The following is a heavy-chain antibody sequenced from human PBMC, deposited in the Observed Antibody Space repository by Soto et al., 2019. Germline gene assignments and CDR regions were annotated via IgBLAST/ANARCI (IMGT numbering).Heavy chain of an antibody. CDR1: GFTFSSYA. Sequence: GGSLRLSCAASGFTFSSYAMSWVRQAPGKGLEWVSAISGSGGSTYYADSVKGRFTISRDNSKNTLYLQMNSLRAEDTAVYYCVCSSFTGEAYYYYYMDVWGKGTTVTVSS. J-gene: IGHJ6*03. CDR2: ISGSGGST. D-gene: IGHD3-16*01. V-gene: IGHV3-23*01. CDR3: VCSSFTGEAYYYYYMDV.